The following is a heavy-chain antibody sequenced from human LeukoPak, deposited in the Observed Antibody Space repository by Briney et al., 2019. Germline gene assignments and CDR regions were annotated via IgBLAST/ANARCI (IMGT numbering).Heavy chain of an antibody. CDR3: ARGRAPVGATYKIHAFDI. D-gene: IGHD1-26*01. V-gene: IGHV1-69*05. CDR2: IIPIFGTA. Sequence: ASVKVSCKASGGTFNSYAISWVRQAPGQGLEWMGGIIPIFGTANYAQKFQGRVTITTDESTSTAYMELSSLRSEDTAVYYCARGRAPVGATYKIHAFDIWGQGTMVTVSS. CDR1: GGTFNSYA. J-gene: IGHJ3*02.